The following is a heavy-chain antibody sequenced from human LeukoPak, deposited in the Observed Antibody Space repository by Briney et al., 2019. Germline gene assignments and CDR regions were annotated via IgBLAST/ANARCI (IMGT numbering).Heavy chain of an antibody. V-gene: IGHV3-23*01. Sequence: PGGSLRLSCAVSGFTVSNNYMSWVRQAPGKGLEWVSAISGSGGSTYYADSVKGRFTISRDNSKNTLYLQMNSLRAEDTAVYYCAKDYGIAWGQGTLVTVSP. D-gene: IGHD4-17*01. CDR3: AKDYGIA. CDR2: ISGSGGST. J-gene: IGHJ5*02. CDR1: GFTVSNNY.